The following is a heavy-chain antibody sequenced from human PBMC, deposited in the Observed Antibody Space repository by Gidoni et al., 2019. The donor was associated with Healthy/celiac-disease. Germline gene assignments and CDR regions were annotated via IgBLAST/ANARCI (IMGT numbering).Heavy chain of an antibody. V-gene: IGHV3-23*01. CDR3: AKDLGFGEFTYFDY. Sequence: EVKLLESGGGLVQPGGSLRLSCAAFGFTFSSYAMSWVRQAPGKGLEWVSAISGSGGSTYYADSVKGRFTISRDNSKNTLYLQMNSLRAEDTAVYYCAKDLGFGEFTYFDYWGQGTLVTVSS. CDR1: GFTFSSYA. D-gene: IGHD3-10*01. CDR2: ISGSGGST. J-gene: IGHJ4*02.